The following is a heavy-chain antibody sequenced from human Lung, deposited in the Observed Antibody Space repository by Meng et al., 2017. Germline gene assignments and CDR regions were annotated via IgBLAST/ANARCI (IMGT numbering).Heavy chain of an antibody. CDR2: INHSGST. D-gene: IGHD4-11*01. CDR1: GGAFSDYY. V-gene: IGHV4-34*01. J-gene: IGHJ4*02. Sequence: QWQLQQWVACLLKPSETRSLTCVCSGGAFSDYYWSLIRQAPVKGLEWIGEINHSGSTNYNPSLGSRATISVDTSQNNLSLKLSSVTAADSAVYYCARGPTTMAHDFDYWGQGTLVTVSS. CDR3: ARGPTTMAHDFDY.